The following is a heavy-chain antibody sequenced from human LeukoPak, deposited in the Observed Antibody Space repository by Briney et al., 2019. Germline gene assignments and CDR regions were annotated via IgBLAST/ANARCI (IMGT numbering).Heavy chain of an antibody. CDR1: GGSISSYY. V-gene: IGHV4-59*01. J-gene: IGHJ3*02. D-gene: IGHD1-26*01. CDR3: ARSGSYYLDDAFDI. CDR2: IYYSGST. Sequence: SETLSLTCTVSGGSISSYYWSWIRQPPGKGLEWIGYIYYSGSTNYNPSLKSRVTISVDTSKNQFSLKLSSVTAADTAVYYCARSGSYYLDDAFDIWGQGTMVTVSS.